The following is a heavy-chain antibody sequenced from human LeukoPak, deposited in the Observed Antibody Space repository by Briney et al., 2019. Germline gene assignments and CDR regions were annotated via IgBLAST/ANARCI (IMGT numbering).Heavy chain of an antibody. CDR2: ISSDGRFI. D-gene: IGHD3-10*01. J-gene: IGHJ3*02. Sequence: GGSLTLSCAASGFTVSNYWMNWVRQAPGQGLVWVSCISSDGRFISYADSVKGRFTITRNNAKNTLYLEMNSLRGEDTAVYYCGREARDLLGNDAFDIWGQGTMVTVSS. CDR1: GFTVSNYW. V-gene: IGHV3-74*01. CDR3: GREARDLLGNDAFDI.